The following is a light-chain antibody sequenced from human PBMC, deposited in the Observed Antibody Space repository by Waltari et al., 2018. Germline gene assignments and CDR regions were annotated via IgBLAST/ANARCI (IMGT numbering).Light chain of an antibody. CDR2: EVT. CDR3: CSYGGAKLI. Sequence: QSALTQPRSVSGSPGQSVAISCTGTSSDVGRYNYVSWYQQYPGKAPKLMIYEVTKQPSGVPDRFSGSKSGNTASLTISGLQAEDEADYYCCSYGGAKLIFGGGTRLTVL. CDR1: SSDVGRYNY. V-gene: IGLV2-11*01. J-gene: IGLJ2*01.